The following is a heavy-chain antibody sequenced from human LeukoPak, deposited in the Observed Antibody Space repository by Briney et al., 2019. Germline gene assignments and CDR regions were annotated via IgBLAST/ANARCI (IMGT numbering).Heavy chain of an antibody. D-gene: IGHD3-10*01. Sequence: ASVKVSRKVSGYTLTELSMHWVRQAPGKGLEWMGGFDPEDGETIYAQKFQGRVTMTEDTSTDTAYMELSSLRSEDTAVYYCAISWSVRGVMGPFDYWGQGTLVTVSS. CDR2: FDPEDGET. CDR1: GYTLTELS. J-gene: IGHJ4*02. CDR3: AISWSVRGVMGPFDY. V-gene: IGHV1-24*01.